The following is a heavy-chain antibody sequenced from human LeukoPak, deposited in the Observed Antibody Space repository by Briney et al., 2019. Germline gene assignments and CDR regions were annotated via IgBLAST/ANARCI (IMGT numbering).Heavy chain of an antibody. Sequence: PSETLSLTCTVSGGSISSSSYYWGWIRQPPGKGLEWIGYIYYSGSTYYNPSLKSRVTISVDTSKNQFSLKLSSVTAADTAVYYCARDSDYYDSSGQKWGQGTMVTVSS. CDR3: ARDSDYYDSSGQK. J-gene: IGHJ3*01. CDR2: IYYSGST. D-gene: IGHD3-22*01. V-gene: IGHV4-30-4*08. CDR1: GGSISSSSYY.